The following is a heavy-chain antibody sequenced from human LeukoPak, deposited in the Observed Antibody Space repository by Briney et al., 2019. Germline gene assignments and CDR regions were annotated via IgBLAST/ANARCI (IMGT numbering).Heavy chain of an antibody. J-gene: IGHJ4*02. D-gene: IGHD3-3*01. CDR1: GFTFSTYS. CDR2: ISSSSSYI. CDR3: ARGAPPYSDFWSGFCSY. V-gene: IGHV3-21*01. Sequence: GALRLSCAASGFTFSTYSMNWVRQAPGKGLEWVSSISSSSSYIWYADSVNGRFTISRDNAKNSLYLQMNSLRAEDTAVYYCARGAPPYSDFWSGFCSYWGQGTLVTVSS.